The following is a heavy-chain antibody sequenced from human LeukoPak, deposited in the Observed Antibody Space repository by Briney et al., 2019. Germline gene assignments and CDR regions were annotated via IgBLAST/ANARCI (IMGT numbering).Heavy chain of an antibody. Sequence: PGRSLRLSCAVSGFTFSNYAMHWVRQAPGKGLEWVAVTSHDGNKEYYADSVKGRFTISRDNFKNTLYLQMNSLRAEDTAVYYCARTRTYYYDSSGYSKPTFYYWGQGTLGTVSS. V-gene: IGHV3-30*04. D-gene: IGHD3-22*01. CDR1: GFTFSNYA. CDR2: TSHDGNKE. J-gene: IGHJ4*02. CDR3: ARTRTYYYDSSGYSKPTFYY.